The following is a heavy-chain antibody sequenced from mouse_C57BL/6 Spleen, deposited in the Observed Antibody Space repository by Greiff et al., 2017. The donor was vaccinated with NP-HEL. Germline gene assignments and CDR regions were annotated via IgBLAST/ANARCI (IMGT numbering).Heavy chain of an antibody. CDR2: IDLSDSYT. D-gene: IGHD1-1*01. Sequence: VQLQQPGAELVMPGASVKLSCKASGYTFTSYWMHWVKQRPGQGLEWIGEIDLSDSYTNYNQKFKGKSTLTVDKSSSTAYMQLSSLTSEDSAVYYCASYGSSYRYFDVWGTGTTVTVSS. J-gene: IGHJ1*03. CDR3: ASYGSSYRYFDV. CDR1: GYTFTSYW. V-gene: IGHV1-69*01.